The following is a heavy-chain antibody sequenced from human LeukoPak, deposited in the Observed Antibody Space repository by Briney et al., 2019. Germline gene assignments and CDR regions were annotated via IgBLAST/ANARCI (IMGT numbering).Heavy chain of an antibody. J-gene: IGHJ4*02. Sequence: GGSLRLSCAASGFTFSSYAMSWVRQAPGKGLEWVSAISGSGGSTYYADSVKGRFTISRDNAKNSLYLQMNSLRAEDTALYYCARDGGLRLYYFDYWGQGTLVTVSS. CDR3: ARDGGLRLYYFDY. CDR1: GFTFSSYA. D-gene: IGHD4-17*01. CDR2: ISGSGGST. V-gene: IGHV3-23*01.